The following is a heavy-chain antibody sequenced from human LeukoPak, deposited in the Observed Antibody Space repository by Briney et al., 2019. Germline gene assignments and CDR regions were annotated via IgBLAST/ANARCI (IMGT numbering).Heavy chain of an antibody. CDR3: AKGVNSGIYYAPDY. V-gene: IGHV3-30*18. CDR2: ISSDGGEK. CDR1: GFTFSTYA. Sequence: GGSLRLSCAASGFTFSTYAMHWVRQAPGKGLEWVAVISSDGGEKYYADSVKGRFTISRDNSKNTLYLEMNSLRAEDTALYYCAKGVNSGIYYAPDYWGQGTLVTVSS. D-gene: IGHD1-26*01. J-gene: IGHJ4*02.